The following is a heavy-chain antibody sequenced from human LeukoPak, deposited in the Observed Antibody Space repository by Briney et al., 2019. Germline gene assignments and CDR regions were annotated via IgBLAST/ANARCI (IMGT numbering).Heavy chain of an antibody. CDR3: ARALPIYYYYGMDV. Sequence: GGSLRLSCAASGFTFSSYAMHWVRQAPGKGLEWVAVISYDGSNKYYADSVKGRFTISRDNSKNTLYPQMNSLRAEDTAVYYCARALPIYYYYGMDVWGQGTTVTVSS. CDR2: ISYDGSNK. V-gene: IGHV3-30-3*01. J-gene: IGHJ6*02. CDR1: GFTFSSYA. D-gene: IGHD5-24*01.